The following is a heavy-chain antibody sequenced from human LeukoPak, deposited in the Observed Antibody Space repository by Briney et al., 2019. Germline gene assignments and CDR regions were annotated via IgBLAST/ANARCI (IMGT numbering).Heavy chain of an antibody. CDR3: ARAVSGRFDH. D-gene: IGHD6-19*01. CDR1: GGSMSPYH. V-gene: IGHV4-59*08. CDR2: IYYSGST. Sequence: SETLSLTCTVSGGSMSPYHWGWIRQPPGKGLEWTGYIYYSGSTNYNPSLKSRVTISVDTSKNQFSLKLSSVTAADTAIYYCARAVSGRFDHWGQGTLVTVSS. J-gene: IGHJ4*02.